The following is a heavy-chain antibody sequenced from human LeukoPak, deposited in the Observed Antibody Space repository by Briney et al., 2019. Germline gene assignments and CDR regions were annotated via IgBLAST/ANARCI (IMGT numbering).Heavy chain of an antibody. CDR2: IYDIGST. V-gene: IGHV4-59*01. CDR3: ARGLTADS. CDR1: GGSISSYY. J-gene: IGHJ4*02. D-gene: IGHD5-18*01. Sequence: WETLSLTCTVSGGSISSYYWSWIRQPPGKGLEWIGYIYDIGSTNYNPSLRSRVTISVDTSKNQFSLKLSSVTAADTAVYYCARGLTADSWGQGTLVTVSS.